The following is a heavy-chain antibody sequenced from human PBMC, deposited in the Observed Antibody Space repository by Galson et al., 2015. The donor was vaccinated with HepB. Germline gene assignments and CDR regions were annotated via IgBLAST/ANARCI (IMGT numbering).Heavy chain of an antibody. J-gene: IGHJ4*02. CDR2: IKQDGSEK. CDR3: ASTIITMVRGVIPFDY. V-gene: IGHV3-7*03. D-gene: IGHD3-10*01. Sequence: SLRLSCAASGFTFSSYWMSWVRQAPGKGLEWVANIKQDGSEKYYVDSVRGRLTISRDNAKNSLYLQMNSLRAEDTAMYYCASTIITMVRGVIPFDYWGQGTLVTVSS. CDR1: GFTFSSYW.